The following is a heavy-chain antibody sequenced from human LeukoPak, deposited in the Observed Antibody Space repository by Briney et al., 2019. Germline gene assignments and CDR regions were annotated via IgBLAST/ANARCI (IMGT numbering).Heavy chain of an antibody. Sequence: GGSLRLSCAASGFTFDDYGMSWVRQAPGKGLEWVSGINWNGGSTGYADSVKGRFTISRDNAKNSLYLQMNSLRAEDTAVYYCARDPSSTWEFDYWGQGTLVTVSS. D-gene: IGHD1-26*01. J-gene: IGHJ4*02. CDR1: GFTFDDYG. CDR3: ARDPSSTWEFDY. V-gene: IGHV3-20*04. CDR2: INWNGGST.